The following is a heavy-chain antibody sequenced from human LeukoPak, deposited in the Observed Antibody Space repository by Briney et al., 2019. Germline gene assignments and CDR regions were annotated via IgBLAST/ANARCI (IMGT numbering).Heavy chain of an antibody. CDR1: GNILTSHW. D-gene: IGHD3-22*01. CDR3: ARVYYYDSSGYLAHDAFDI. CDR2: NDPSDSYT. J-gene: IGHJ3*02. V-gene: IGHV5-10-1*01. Sequence: GESLKISCKGSGNILTSHWITWVRQMPGEGLEWMGRNDPSDSYTNYSPSFEGHVTFSGDKSISTAYLQRSSLKASDTAMYYCARVYYYDSSGYLAHDAFDIWGQGTMVIVSS.